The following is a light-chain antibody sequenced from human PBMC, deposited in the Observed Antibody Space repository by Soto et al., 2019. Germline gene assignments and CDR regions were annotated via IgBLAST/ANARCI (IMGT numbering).Light chain of an antibody. CDR3: QQRSNWPGT. J-gene: IGKJ3*01. V-gene: IGKV3-11*01. CDR2: DAS. Sequence: EIVLTQSPATLSLSPGERATLSCRASQSVSSYLAWYQQKPGQAPRLLIYDASNRATGIPARFSGSGSGTDCTLTISSLEREDFAVYYCQQRSNWPGTFGPGTKVDIK. CDR1: QSVSSY.